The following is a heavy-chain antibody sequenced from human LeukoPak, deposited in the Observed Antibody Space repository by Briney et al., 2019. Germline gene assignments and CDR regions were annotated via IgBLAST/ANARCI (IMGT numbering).Heavy chain of an antibody. CDR2: ISAYNGNT. D-gene: IGHD3-22*01. Sequence: ASVKVSCKASGYTFTSNGLSWVRQAPGQGLEWMGWISAYNGNTNYAQKLQGRVTMTTDTSTSTAYMELRSLRSDDTAVYYCARELYYYDSSGYQVDAFDIWGQGTMVTVSS. CDR3: ARELYYYDSSGYQVDAFDI. V-gene: IGHV1-18*01. J-gene: IGHJ3*02. CDR1: GYTFTSNG.